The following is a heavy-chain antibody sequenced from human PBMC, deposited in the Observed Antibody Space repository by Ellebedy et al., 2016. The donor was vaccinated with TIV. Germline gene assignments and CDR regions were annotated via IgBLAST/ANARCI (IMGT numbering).Heavy chain of an antibody. CDR1: GYTFTSYY. V-gene: IGHV1-8*02. Sequence: AASVKVSCKASGYTFTSYYMHWVRQAPGQGLEWMGWMNPNSGNTGYAQKFQGRVTMTRNTSISTAYMELSSLRSEDTAVYYCARCDGGPDYWGQGTLVTVSS. CDR3: ARCDGGPDY. CDR2: MNPNSGNT. J-gene: IGHJ4*02. D-gene: IGHD4-23*01.